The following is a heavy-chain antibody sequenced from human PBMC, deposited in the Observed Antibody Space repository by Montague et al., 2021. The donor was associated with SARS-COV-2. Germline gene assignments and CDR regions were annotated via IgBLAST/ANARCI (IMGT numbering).Heavy chain of an antibody. CDR1: GFTVSSNY. CDR2: IYSGVST. D-gene: IGHD6-13*01. CDR3: ARDLGGAAAGNFDY. J-gene: IGHJ4*02. V-gene: IGHV3-66*01. Sequence: SLRLSCAASGFTVSSNYLSWVRQAPGKGLEWVSVIYSGVSTYYADSVXXIFTISRDNSKNTLYLQMNSLRAEDTAVYYCARDLGGAAAGNFDYWGQGTLVTVSS.